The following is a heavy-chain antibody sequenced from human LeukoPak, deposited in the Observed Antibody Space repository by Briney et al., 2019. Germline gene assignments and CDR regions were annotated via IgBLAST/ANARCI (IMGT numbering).Heavy chain of an antibody. D-gene: IGHD3-10*01. CDR1: GGSISSSSYY. Sequence: SETLSLTCTVSGGSISSSSYYWGWVRQPPGKGLEWIGNIYHSGNTYYNSSLKSRVTISVDTSKNQFSLRLSSVTAADTAVYYCARLSTMVRGVKFDPWGQGTLVTVSS. V-gene: IGHV4-39*01. CDR3: ARLSTMVRGVKFDP. J-gene: IGHJ5*02. CDR2: IYHSGNT.